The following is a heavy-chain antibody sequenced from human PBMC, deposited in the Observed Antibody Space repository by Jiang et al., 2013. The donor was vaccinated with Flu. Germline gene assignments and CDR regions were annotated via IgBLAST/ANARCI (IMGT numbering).Heavy chain of an antibody. D-gene: IGHD1-26*01. CDR3: AKDMYGGSWYLDH. V-gene: IGHV3-30*02. CDR1: GFGFSNYA. Sequence: AASGFGFSNYAMYWVRQAPGKGLEWVAFIRYDGSNKHYADSVKGRFTISRDSVKNTVSLQMNSLRAEDTAVYFCAKDMYGGSWYLDHWGQGTLVTVSS. CDR2: IRYDGSNK. J-gene: IGHJ4*02.